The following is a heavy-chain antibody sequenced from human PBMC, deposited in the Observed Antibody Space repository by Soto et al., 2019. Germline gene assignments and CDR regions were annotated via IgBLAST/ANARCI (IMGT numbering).Heavy chain of an antibody. CDR3: ARGGIAAAGISSGY. CDR2: IVVGSGNT. J-gene: IGHJ4*02. Sequence: AVKVSCKASGFTFTSSAVQWVRQARGQRLEWIGWIVVGSGNTNYAQKFQERVTITRDMSTSTAYMELSSLRSEDTAVYYCARGGIAAAGISSGYWGQGTLVTVSS. D-gene: IGHD6-13*01. CDR1: GFTFTSSA. V-gene: IGHV1-58*01.